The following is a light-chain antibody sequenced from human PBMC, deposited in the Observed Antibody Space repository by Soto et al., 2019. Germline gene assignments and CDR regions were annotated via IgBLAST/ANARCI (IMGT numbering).Light chain of an antibody. Sequence: EIVMTQSPATLSVSPGERATLSCRASQSVSSNLAWYQQKPGQAPRLLIYGASTRATGIPARFSGSESGTEFTLTISSLQSEDFAVYDCQQYNNWPPRTFGQGTKVEIK. CDR3: QQYNNWPPRT. CDR1: QSVSSN. V-gene: IGKV3-15*01. J-gene: IGKJ1*01. CDR2: GAS.